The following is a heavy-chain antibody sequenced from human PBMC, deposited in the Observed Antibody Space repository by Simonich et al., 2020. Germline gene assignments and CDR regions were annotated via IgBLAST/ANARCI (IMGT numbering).Heavy chain of an antibody. Sequence: QVQLQQWGAGLLKPSETLSLTCAVYGGSFSGYYWSWVRQPPGKGMEWIGEINHSGSTSYNPSLKSRVTRSVDTSKNQFSLKLSSVTAADTAVYYCARRGYYNFWSGYEYFQHWGQGTLVTVSS. CDR1: GGSFSGYY. J-gene: IGHJ1*01. V-gene: IGHV4-34*01. CDR2: INHSGST. D-gene: IGHD3-3*01. CDR3: ARRGYYNFWSGYEYFQH.